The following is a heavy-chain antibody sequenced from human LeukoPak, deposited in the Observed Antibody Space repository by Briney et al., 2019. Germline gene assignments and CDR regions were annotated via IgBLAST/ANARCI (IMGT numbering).Heavy chain of an antibody. CDR2: IYHDGST. D-gene: IGHD5-18*01. J-gene: IGHJ4*02. Sequence: SETLSLTCAVSGGSISGTNWWSWVRQPPGKGLEWIGEIYHDGSTNYNPSLKSRVTISVDKSKSQFSLRLTSVTAADTAVYYCAAGIQPFDYWGQGTLVTVSS. V-gene: IGHV4-4*02. CDR3: AAGIQPFDY. CDR1: GGSISGTNW.